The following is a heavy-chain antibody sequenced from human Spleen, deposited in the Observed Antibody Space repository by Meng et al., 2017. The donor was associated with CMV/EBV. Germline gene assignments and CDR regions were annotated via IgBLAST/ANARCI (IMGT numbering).Heavy chain of an antibody. CDR1: GGSITSYY. J-gene: IGHJ4*02. CDR3: ARTSGGSYFDY. Sequence: SETLSLTCTVSGGSITSYYWSWIRQPPGKGLEWIGHIHYSGNTNYNPSLKSRVTISVDTSKNQFSLKLSSVTAADTALYYCARTSGGSYFDYWGQGTLVTVSS. D-gene: IGHD2-8*02. V-gene: IGHV4-59*01. CDR2: IHYSGNT.